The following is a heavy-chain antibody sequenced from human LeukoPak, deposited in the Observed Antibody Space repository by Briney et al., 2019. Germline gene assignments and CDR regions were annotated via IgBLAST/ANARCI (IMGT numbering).Heavy chain of an antibody. CDR2: ISSSSSNI. Sequence: GGSLRLSCAASGFTFSSYSMNWVRQAPGKGLEWLSYISSSSSNIYYADSVKGRFTISRDNAKNSLYLQMNSLRAEDTAVYYCARRHCTSTNCPLVDYWGQGTLVTVSS. CDR1: GFTFSSYS. J-gene: IGHJ4*02. V-gene: IGHV3-48*04. D-gene: IGHD2-2*01. CDR3: ARRHCTSTNCPLVDY.